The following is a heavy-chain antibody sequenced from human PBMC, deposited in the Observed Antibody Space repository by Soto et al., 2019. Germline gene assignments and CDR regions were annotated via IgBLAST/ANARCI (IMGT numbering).Heavy chain of an antibody. CDR2: IKQDGSEK. D-gene: IGHD5-12*01. Sequence: EVQLVESGGGLVQPGGSLRLSCAASGVTFSNFWMSWVRQAPGKGLEWVANIKQDGSEKYYVDSVKGRFTISGDNAKNSLYLQMNSLRAEDAAVYYCSSQGGATFDYWFQGTLVTVSS. CDR3: SSQGGATFDY. J-gene: IGHJ4*02. V-gene: IGHV3-7*05. CDR1: GVTFSNFW.